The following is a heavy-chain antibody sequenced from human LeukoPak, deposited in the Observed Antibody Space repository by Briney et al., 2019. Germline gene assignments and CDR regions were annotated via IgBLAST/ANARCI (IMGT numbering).Heavy chain of an antibody. D-gene: IGHD5-18*01. Sequence: PGGSLRLSCAASGFTFSSYGMHWVRQAPGKGLEWVAVISYDGSNKYYADSVQGRFTISRDNSKNTLYVQMNSLRAEDTAVYYCASPGSVGDTGMPDYWGQGTLVTVSS. CDR1: GFTFSSYG. CDR3: ASPGSVGDTGMPDY. J-gene: IGHJ4*02. CDR2: ISYDGSNK. V-gene: IGHV3-30*03.